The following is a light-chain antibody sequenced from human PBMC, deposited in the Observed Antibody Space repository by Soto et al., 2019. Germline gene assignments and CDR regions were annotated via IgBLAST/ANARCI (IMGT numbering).Light chain of an antibody. V-gene: IGKV3D-20*02. CDR3: QQSSSHFT. Sequence: ELVLTQSPDTLSLSPGERATVSCRASQSISSAYLAWLQQKPGQAPTLLIYGASTRATGIPDRFSGSGSGTDFTLIINRLEPEDFAVYYCQQSSSHFTFGPGTKVEIK. CDR1: QSISSAY. CDR2: GAS. J-gene: IGKJ3*01.